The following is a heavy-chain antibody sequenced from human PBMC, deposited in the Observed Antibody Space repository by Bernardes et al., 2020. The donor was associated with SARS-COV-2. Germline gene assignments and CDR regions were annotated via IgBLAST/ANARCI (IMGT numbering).Heavy chain of an antibody. CDR3: AKDAGCSSTSCYRGGWFDP. J-gene: IGHJ5*02. V-gene: IGHV3-23*01. CDR2: ISGSGGST. CDR1: GFTFSSYA. Sequence: GGSLRLSCAASGFTFSSYAMSWVRQAPGKGLEWVSAISGSGGSTYYADSVKGRFTISRDNSKNTLYLQMNSLRAEDTAVYYCAKDAGCSSTSCYRGGWFDPWGQGTLVTVSS. D-gene: IGHD2-2*01.